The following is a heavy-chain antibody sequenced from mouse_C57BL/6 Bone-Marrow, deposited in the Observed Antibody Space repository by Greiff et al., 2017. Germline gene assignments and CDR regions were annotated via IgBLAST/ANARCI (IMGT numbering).Heavy chain of an antibody. V-gene: IGHV5-15*01. CDR1: GFTFSDYG. Sequence: EVKLMESGGGLVQPGGSLKLSCAASGFTFSDYGMAWVRQAPRKGPEWVAFISTLAYSIYYDDTVTGRITITRENAKHTLYLEMSSLRSEDSAMYYCARRRQLRPLYYAMDYWGQGTSVTVSS. J-gene: IGHJ4*01. CDR3: ARRRQLRPLYYAMDY. D-gene: IGHD3-2*02. CDR2: ISTLAYSI.